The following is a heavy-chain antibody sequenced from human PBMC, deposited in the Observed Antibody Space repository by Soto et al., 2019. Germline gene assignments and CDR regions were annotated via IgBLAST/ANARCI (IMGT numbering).Heavy chain of an antibody. D-gene: IGHD2-2*01. CDR2: IYTSGST. J-gene: IGHJ6*02. V-gene: IGHV4-4*07. CDR3: ARGNCSSPNCYSFSGYYGMDV. Sequence: SETLSLTCTVSGGSISSYYWSWIRQPAGKGLEWIGRIYTSGSTNYNPSLKSRVTMSLDTSKNQFSLKLTSVTAADTALYYCARGNCSSPNCYSFSGYYGMDVWGQGATVTVSS. CDR1: GGSISSYY.